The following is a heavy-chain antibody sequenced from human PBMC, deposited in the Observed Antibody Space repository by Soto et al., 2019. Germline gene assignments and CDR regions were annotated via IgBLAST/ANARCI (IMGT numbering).Heavy chain of an antibody. CDR1: GFTVSDHY. CDR3: ARGAPPFDS. CDR2: TRNKANSYTT. V-gene: IGHV3-72*01. Sequence: EVQLVDSGGGLVQPGGSLRFSCAASGFTVSDHYMDWVRQAPGKGLEWVGRTRNKANSYTTEYAASVKGRFTISRDDSKNSLYLQMNSLKTEDTAVYYCARGAPPFDSWGQGTLVTVSS. J-gene: IGHJ4*02.